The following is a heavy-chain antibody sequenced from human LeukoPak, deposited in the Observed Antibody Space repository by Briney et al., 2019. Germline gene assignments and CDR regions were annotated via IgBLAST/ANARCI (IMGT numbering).Heavy chain of an antibody. CDR3: AKGYLYYDSSGYYLHRPFYYCYGMDV. D-gene: IGHD3-22*01. J-gene: IGHJ6*02. CDR2: ISGSGGST. V-gene: IGHV3-23*01. CDR1: GFTFSSYA. Sequence: GGSLRLSCAASGFTFSSYAMSWVRQAPGKGLEWVSAISGSGGSTYYADSVKGRFTISRDNSKNTLYLQMNSLRAEDTAVYYCAKGYLYYDSSGYYLHRPFYYCYGMDVWGQGTTVTVSS.